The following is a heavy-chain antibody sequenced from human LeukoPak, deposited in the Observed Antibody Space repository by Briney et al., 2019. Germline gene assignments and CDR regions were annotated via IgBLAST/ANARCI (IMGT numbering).Heavy chain of an antibody. Sequence: GGSLRLSCAASGFTFSGYGMHWVRQAPGKGLEWVSHISSSGSNTHYTDSVKGRFTISRDNARNSLYMQMNSLRAEDTAVYYCASGYMYGGDFWGQGTLVTVSS. J-gene: IGHJ4*02. CDR1: GFTFSGYG. CDR3: ASGYMYGGDF. CDR2: ISSSGSNT. D-gene: IGHD5-18*01. V-gene: IGHV3-48*03.